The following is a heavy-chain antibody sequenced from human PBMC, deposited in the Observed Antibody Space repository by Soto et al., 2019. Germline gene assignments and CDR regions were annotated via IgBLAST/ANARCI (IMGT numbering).Heavy chain of an antibody. CDR3: ARNVDTTRAYYFDY. CDR1: GGSISPYY. J-gene: IGHJ4*02. Sequence: SETLSLTCTVSGGSISPYYWSWIRQPPGKGLEWIGYIYYNGNTNYNPSLKSRVTMSVDTSKNQFSLKLNSVTAADTAVYYCARNVDTTRAYYFDYWGQGALVTVSS. CDR2: IYYNGNT. V-gene: IGHV4-59*01. D-gene: IGHD5-18*01.